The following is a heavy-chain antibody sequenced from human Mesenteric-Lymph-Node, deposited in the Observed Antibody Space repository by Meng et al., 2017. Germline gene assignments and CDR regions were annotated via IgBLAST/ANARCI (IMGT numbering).Heavy chain of an antibody. D-gene: IGHD2-15*01. CDR2: IYHTGRT. Sequence: GESLKISCGASGFIVSTNGMDWVRQAPGKRLEWVASIYHTGRTSYADSVKGRFTISRDNSKNTLYLQMNSLRAEDTAVYYCANNLTPRTMLLLLDYWGQGTLVTVSS. CDR1: GFIVSTNG. CDR3: ANNLTPRTMLLLLDY. V-gene: IGHV3-23*01. J-gene: IGHJ4*02.